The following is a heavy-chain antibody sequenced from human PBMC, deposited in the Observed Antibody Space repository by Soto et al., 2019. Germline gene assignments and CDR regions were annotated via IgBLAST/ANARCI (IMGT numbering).Heavy chain of an antibody. V-gene: IGHV3-21*01. CDR2: ISSSSSYT. J-gene: IGHJ4*02. Sequence: GGSLRLSCAASGFSFSSYSMNWIRQAPGKGLEWVSSISSSSSYTYYADSVKGRFTISRDNAKNSLYLQMNSLRVEDTAVYYCASEKGETQAEYWGQGTLVTVSS. CDR1: GFSFSSYS. CDR3: ASEKGETQAEY. D-gene: IGHD3-16*01.